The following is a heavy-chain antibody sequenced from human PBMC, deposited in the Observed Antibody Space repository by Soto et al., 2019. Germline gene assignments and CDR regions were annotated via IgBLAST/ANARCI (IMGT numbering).Heavy chain of an antibody. V-gene: IGHV3-15*01. Sequence: EVQLVESGGGLVKPGGSLRLSCAASGFTFSNAWMSWVRQAPGKGLEWVGRIKSKTDGGTTDYAAPVKGRFIISRDDSKNTRYLQMNSLKTEDTAVYYCPTVLYYYDSSGEGYWGQRTLVTVSS. J-gene: IGHJ4*02. CDR1: GFTFSNAW. CDR3: PTVLYYYDSSGEGY. D-gene: IGHD3-22*01. CDR2: IKSKTDGGTT.